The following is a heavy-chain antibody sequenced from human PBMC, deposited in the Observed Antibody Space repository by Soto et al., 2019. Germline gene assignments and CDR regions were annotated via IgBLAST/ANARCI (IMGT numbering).Heavy chain of an antibody. J-gene: IGHJ4*02. CDR3: ASLGGTFDY. CDR2: IHSSGYT. Sequence: QVHLQESGPGLVKPSETLSLTCTVSGGSISSYYWNWIRQPAGKGLEWIGRIHSSGYTNYNSPLMSRVTMSVDSSKSQISLKMTSVTAADTAVYYCASLGGTFDYWAQGTLVTVSS. D-gene: IGHD1-26*01. CDR1: GGSISSYY. V-gene: IGHV4-4*07.